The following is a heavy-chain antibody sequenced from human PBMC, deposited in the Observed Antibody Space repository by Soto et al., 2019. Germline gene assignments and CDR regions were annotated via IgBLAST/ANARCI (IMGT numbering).Heavy chain of an antibody. CDR3: ARRLYYDSSGFEGGGMDV. CDR1: GGSISSGGYY. V-gene: IGHV4-31*03. CDR2: IYYSGST. Sequence: SETLSLTCPVSGGSISSGGYYWSWIRQYPGKGLEWIGYIYYSGSTYYNPYLKRRLTISVDTTKKQFNIKMSYVTAADTAVYYCARRLYYDSSGFEGGGMDVWGQGTTVTVS. J-gene: IGHJ6*02. D-gene: IGHD3-22*01.